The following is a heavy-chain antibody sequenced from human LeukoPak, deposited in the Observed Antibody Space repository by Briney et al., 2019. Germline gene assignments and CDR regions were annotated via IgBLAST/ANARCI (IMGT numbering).Heavy chain of an antibody. J-gene: IGHJ4*02. D-gene: IGHD1-26*01. CDR2: MTGSGGST. CDR1: GFTFSNYA. CDR3: AKVLQLATIYYFDY. Sequence: PGGSLRLSCAASGFTFSNYAMTWVRQAPGKGLEWVSGMTGSGGSTYYADSVKGRFAISRDNSKNTLYLQMTSLRTEDTALYFCAKVLQLATIYYFDYWGQGSLVTVSS. V-gene: IGHV3-23*01.